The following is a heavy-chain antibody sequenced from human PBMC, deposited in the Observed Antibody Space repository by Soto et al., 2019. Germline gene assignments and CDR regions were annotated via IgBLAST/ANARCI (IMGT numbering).Heavy chain of an antibody. V-gene: IGHV3-23*01. J-gene: IGHJ4*02. CDR3: AKLHCSSTSCYGIDY. Sequence: GGSLRLSCAASGFTFSSYAMSWVRQAPGKGLEWVSAISGSGGSTYYADSVKGRFTISRDNSKNTLYLQMNSLRAEDTAVYYCAKLHCSSTSCYGIDYWGQGTQVTVSS. D-gene: IGHD2-2*01. CDR2: ISGSGGST. CDR1: GFTFSSYA.